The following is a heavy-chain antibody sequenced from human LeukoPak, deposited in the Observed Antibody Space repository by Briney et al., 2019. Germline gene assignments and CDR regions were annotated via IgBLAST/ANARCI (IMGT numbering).Heavy chain of an antibody. CDR3: ARYPPDCKTTDCRPGDWFDP. D-gene: IGHD2/OR15-2a*01. CDR1: GYTFTGYY. V-gene: IGHV1-2*02. J-gene: IGHJ5*02. Sequence: ASVKVSCMTSGYTFTGYYMHWVRQAPGQGLEWMGWINPTSGATNYAQKFQGRVTMTRDTSISTAYMALSRLRSDDTAVYYCARYPPDCKTTDCRPGDWFDPWGQGTLVTVSP. CDR2: INPTSGAT.